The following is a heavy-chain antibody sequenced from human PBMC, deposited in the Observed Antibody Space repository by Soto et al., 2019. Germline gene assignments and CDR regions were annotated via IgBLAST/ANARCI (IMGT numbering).Heavy chain of an antibody. J-gene: IGHJ6*02. D-gene: IGHD1-1*01. CDR1: GFTFSSYA. CDR3: ARDTHDVTQPNSYYYYGMDV. CDR2: ISYDGSNK. V-gene: IGHV3-30-3*01. Sequence: GGSLRLSCVASGFTFSSYAMHWVRQAPGKGLEWVAVISYDGSNKYYADSVKGRFTISRDNSKNTLYLQMNSLRAEDTAVYYCARDTHDVTQPNSYYYYGMDVWGQGTTVTVSS.